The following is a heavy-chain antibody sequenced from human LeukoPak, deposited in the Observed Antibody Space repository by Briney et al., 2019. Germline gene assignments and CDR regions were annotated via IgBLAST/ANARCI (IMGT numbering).Heavy chain of an antibody. D-gene: IGHD2-2*01. Sequence: SETLSLTCIVSGGSISTYQWSWIRQPPGKGLEWIGYIQYSGNTRYNPSLESRVTMSLDTSKNQFSLKLTSVTAADTAAYYCARVRLENQLYDAFDIWGPGTMVTVSS. CDR3: ARVRLENQLYDAFDI. V-gene: IGHV4-59*01. J-gene: IGHJ3*02. CDR1: GGSISTYQ. CDR2: IQYSGNT.